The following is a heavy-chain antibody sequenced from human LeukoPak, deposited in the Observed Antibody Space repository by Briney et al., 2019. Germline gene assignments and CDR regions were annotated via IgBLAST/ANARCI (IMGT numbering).Heavy chain of an antibody. V-gene: IGHV3-49*04. CDR3: TRGPAYCGGDCYSDAFDI. CDR1: GFTFGDYA. CDR2: IRSKAYGGTT. J-gene: IGHJ3*02. D-gene: IGHD2-21*02. Sequence: GGSLRLSCTASGFTFGDYAMSWVRQAPGKGLEWVGFIRSKAYGGTTEYAASVKGRFTISRDDSKSIAYLQMNSLKTEDTAVYYCTRGPAYCGGDCYSDAFDIWGQGTMVTVS.